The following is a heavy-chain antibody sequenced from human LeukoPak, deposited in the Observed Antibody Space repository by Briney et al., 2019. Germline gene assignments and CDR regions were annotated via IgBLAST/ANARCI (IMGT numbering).Heavy chain of an antibody. CDR3: ARIRAAGSGMDV. D-gene: IGHD6-13*01. CDR2: ISPNSGGT. CDR1: GYTFTGYY. Sequence: ASVKVSCKASGYTFTGYYIHWVRQAPGQGFERMGWISPNSGGTSYAQNFQGRVTLTRDTSISTAYMEVSRLTYDDTAVYYCARIRAAGSGMDVWGQGTTVTISS. J-gene: IGHJ6*02. V-gene: IGHV1-2*02.